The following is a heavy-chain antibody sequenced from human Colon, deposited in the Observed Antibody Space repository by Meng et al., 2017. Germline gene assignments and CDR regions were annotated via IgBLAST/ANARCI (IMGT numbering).Heavy chain of an antibody. CDR3: VRGFLSSD. CDR1: GFTFGDHY. CDR2: ISSSGSSL. V-gene: IGHV3-11*01. J-gene: IGHJ4*02. Sequence: QVQLVESGGVVVKPGEALRLSCAASGFTFGDHYMSWVRQAPGKGLEWVSYISSSGSSLYYADSVKGRFTISRDNAENSLFLHMDNLRVEDSAVYYCVRGFLSSDWGQGTLVTVSS.